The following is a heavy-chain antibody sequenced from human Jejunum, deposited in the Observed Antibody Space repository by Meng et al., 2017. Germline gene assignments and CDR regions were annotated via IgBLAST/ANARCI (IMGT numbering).Heavy chain of an antibody. V-gene: IGHV4-4*02. Sequence: VQVQGPGPGLVKPSGTLSLPCAVSGASISDSNWWSWVRQPPGKGLEWIGEIYHTGTPNYNPSLKSRVTMSLDKSKNQFSLELTSVTAADTAVYYCARDLLGPAIAATGWFDPWGQGTLVTVSS. CDR2: IYHTGTP. D-gene: IGHD6-13*01. CDR3: ARDLLGPAIAATGWFDP. J-gene: IGHJ5*02. CDR1: GASISDSNW.